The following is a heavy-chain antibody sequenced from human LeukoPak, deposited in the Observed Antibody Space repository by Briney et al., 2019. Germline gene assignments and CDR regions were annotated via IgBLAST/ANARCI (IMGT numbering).Heavy chain of an antibody. CDR3: AKALAARPYYYYGMDV. Sequence: GGSLRLSCAASGFTFSSYAMSWVRQAPGKGLEWVSAISGSGGSTYYADSVKGRLTISRDNSKNTLYLQMNSLRAEDTAVYYCAKALAARPYYYYGMDVWGQGTTVTVSS. CDR1: GFTFSSYA. CDR2: ISGSGGST. J-gene: IGHJ6*02. D-gene: IGHD6-6*01. V-gene: IGHV3-23*01.